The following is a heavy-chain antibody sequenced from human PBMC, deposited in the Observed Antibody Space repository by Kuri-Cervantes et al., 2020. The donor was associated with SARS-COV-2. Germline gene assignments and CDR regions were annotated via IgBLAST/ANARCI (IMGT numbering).Heavy chain of an antibody. CDR2: ISYSGTYT. J-gene: IGHJ4*02. D-gene: IGHD4-17*01. CDR1: GFTFSDYY. V-gene: IGHV3-11*05. Sequence: GGSLRLSCAASGFTFSDYYMSWIRQAPGKGLEWISYISYSGTYTKYTDSVKGRFSVSRDNTENSLVLQMDSLRAEDTAIYYCARDSAWANGDNSYYFDYWGQGTLVTVSS. CDR3: ARDSAWANGDNSYYFDY.